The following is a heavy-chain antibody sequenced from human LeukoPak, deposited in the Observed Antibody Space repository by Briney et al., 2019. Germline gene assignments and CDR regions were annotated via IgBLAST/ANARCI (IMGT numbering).Heavy chain of an antibody. J-gene: IGHJ4*02. CDR3: ARDLGGDWGFDY. Sequence: PSETLSLTWTVSGGSLSSYYWSWIRQPPGKGLEWIGYIYYSGSTNYNPSLKSRVTISVDTSKNQFSLKLSSVTAADTAVYYCARDLGGDWGFDYWGQGTLVTVSS. V-gene: IGHV4-59*01. D-gene: IGHD2-21*02. CDR1: GGSLSSYY. CDR2: IYYSGST.